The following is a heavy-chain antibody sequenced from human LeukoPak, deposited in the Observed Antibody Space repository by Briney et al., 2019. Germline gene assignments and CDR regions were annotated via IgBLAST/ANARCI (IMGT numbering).Heavy chain of an antibody. Sequence: GASVKVSCKASGYTLTGYYMHWVRQAPGQGPEWMGWINPNSGGTNYAQTFQGRVTMTRDTSISTAYMELSRLRSDDTAVYYCARGRQWLVGGEWFDPWGQGTLVTVSS. CDR3: ARGRQWLVGGEWFDP. D-gene: IGHD6-19*01. CDR2: INPNSGGT. V-gene: IGHV1-2*02. J-gene: IGHJ5*02. CDR1: GYTLTGYY.